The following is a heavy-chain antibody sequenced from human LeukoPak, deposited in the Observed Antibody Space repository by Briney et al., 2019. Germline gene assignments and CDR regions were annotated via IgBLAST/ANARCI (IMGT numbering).Heavy chain of an antibody. CDR2: IYYSGST. Sequence: ASETLSLTCTVSGGSISSYYWSWIRQPPGKGLEWIGYIYYSGSTNYNPSLKSRVTISVDTSKNQFSLKLSSVTAADTAVYYCASGYDYYYYMDVWGKGTTVTISS. V-gene: IGHV4-59*08. D-gene: IGHD5-12*01. J-gene: IGHJ6*03. CDR3: ASGYDYYYYMDV. CDR1: GGSISSYY.